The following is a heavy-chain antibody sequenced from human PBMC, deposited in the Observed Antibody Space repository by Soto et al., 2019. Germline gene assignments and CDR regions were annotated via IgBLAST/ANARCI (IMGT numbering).Heavy chain of an antibody. V-gene: IGHV1-69*13. CDR1: GRTFSSYA. Sequence: SVKVSCKASGRTFSSYAISWVRQAPGQGLEWMGGIIAIFGTANYAQKFQGRVTITADESTSTAYMELSSLRSEDTAVYYCARAFHDSSGYPSVLGAFDSWGRGTMVTVPS. D-gene: IGHD3-22*01. CDR3: ARAFHDSSGYPSVLGAFDS. CDR2: IIAIFGTA. J-gene: IGHJ3*02.